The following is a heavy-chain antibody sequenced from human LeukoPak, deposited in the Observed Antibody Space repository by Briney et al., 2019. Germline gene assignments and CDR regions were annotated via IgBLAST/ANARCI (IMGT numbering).Heavy chain of an antibody. CDR3: ARHIYDFWSGWYFDY. Sequence: SETLSLTCTVSGGSISISSYYWSWIRQSPGKGLEWIGYVFYSGKTDYSPSLRSRVSMSVDTSKNQFSLKVTSVTAADTAVYYCARHIYDFWSGWYFDYWGQGTLVTVSS. CDR2: VFYSGKT. D-gene: IGHD3-3*01. J-gene: IGHJ4*02. V-gene: IGHV4-61*01. CDR1: GGSISISSYY.